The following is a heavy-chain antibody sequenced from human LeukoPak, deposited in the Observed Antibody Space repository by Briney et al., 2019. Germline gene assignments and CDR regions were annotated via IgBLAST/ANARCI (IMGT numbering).Heavy chain of an antibody. J-gene: IGHJ4*02. CDR3: ARWGASSWYSRPYYFDY. V-gene: IGHV1-2*02. CDR2: INPNSGGT. CDR1: GYTFTGYY. Sequence: ASVKVSCKASGYTFTGYYMHWVRQAPGQGLEWMGWINPNSGGTNYAQKFQGRVTMTGDTSISTAYMELSRLRSDDTAVYYCARWGASSWYSRPYYFDYWGQGTLVTVSS. D-gene: IGHD6-13*01.